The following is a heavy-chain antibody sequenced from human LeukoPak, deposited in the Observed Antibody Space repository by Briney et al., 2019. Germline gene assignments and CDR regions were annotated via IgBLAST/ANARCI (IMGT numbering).Heavy chain of an antibody. V-gene: IGHV4-30-2*01. CDR3: ARGVVVPAAIQFNSDAFDI. D-gene: IGHD2-2*01. J-gene: IGHJ3*02. CDR2: IYHSGST. Sequence: PSETLSLTCTVSGGSISSGGYYWSWIRQAPGKGLEWIGYIYHSGSTYYNPSLKSRVTISVDRSKNQFSLKLSSVTAADTAVYYCARGVVVPAAIQFNSDAFDIWGQGTMVTVSS. CDR1: GGSISSGGYY.